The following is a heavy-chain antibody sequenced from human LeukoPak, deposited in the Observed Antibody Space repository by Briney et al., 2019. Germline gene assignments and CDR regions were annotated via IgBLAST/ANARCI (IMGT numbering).Heavy chain of an antibody. CDR2: IIPILGIA. J-gene: IGHJ6*02. V-gene: IGHV1-69*04. CDR1: GGTFSSYA. D-gene: IGHD4-17*01. Sequence: GASVKVSCKAPGGTFSSYAISWVRQAPGQGLEWMGRIIPILGIANYAQKFQGRVTITADKSTSTAYMELSSLRSEDTAVYYCARETAYSTTVTPGDYYYYGMDVWGQGTTVTVSS. CDR3: ARETAYSTTVTPGDYYYYGMDV.